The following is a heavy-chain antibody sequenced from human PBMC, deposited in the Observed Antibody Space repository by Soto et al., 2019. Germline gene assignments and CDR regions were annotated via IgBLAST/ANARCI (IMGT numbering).Heavy chain of an antibody. J-gene: IGHJ3*02. D-gene: IGHD2-15*01. V-gene: IGHV3-30-3*01. CDR1: GFTFTSYS. CDR2: VSYDGNTK. CDR3: ARRYGTNPGAFDI. Sequence: QAQLAESGGGVVQTGRSLRLSYAASGFTFTSYSMHWVRQAPGRGLEWVAVVSYDGNTKFYADSVKGRFTISRDNSNDMLYLQMNSLRAEDTAVYYCARRYGTNPGAFDIWGQGTMVTVSS.